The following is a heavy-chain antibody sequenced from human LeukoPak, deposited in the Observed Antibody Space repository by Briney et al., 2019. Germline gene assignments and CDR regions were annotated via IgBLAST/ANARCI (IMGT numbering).Heavy chain of an antibody. V-gene: IGHV1-2*02. CDR2: INPNTGAT. CDR1: GYTFTDYY. Sequence: PKASVKVSCKASGYTFTDYYMQWVRQAPGQGLEWMGWINPNTGATSYAQKFQGRVTMTRDTSINTAYMELSRLRGDDTAVYYCARDGIAVAGTSPLDYWGQGTLVTVSS. D-gene: IGHD6-19*01. J-gene: IGHJ4*02. CDR3: ARDGIAVAGTSPLDY.